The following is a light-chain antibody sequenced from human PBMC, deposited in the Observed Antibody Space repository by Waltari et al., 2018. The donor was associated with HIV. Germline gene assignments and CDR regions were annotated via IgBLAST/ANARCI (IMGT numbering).Light chain of an antibody. CDR2: DDG. CDR1: NIGTKS. Sequence: SYVLTQPPSVSVAPGQTARITCGGNNIGTKSVHWYQHKPGQAPVLVIYDDGDRPSGIPGRFSVSHSGNTATLTISRVEAGDEADYYCQVWDSSSDHYVFGSGSKVTV. CDR3: QVWDSSSDHYV. V-gene: IGLV3-21*02. J-gene: IGLJ1*01.